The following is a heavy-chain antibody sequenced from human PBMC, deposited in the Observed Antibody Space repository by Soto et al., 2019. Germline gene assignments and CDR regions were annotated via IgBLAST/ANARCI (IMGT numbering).Heavy chain of an antibody. D-gene: IGHD3-10*01. CDR2: ISSSSSYI. V-gene: IGHV3-21*01. CDR1: GFTFSSYS. CDR3: ARERVYYYGSGPPPLPFDP. Sequence: GGSLRLSCAASGFTFSSYSMNWVRQAPGKGLEWVSSISSSSSYIYYADSVKGRFTISRDNAKNSLYLQMNSLRAEDTAVYYCARERVYYYGSGPPPLPFDPWGQGTLVTVSS. J-gene: IGHJ5*02.